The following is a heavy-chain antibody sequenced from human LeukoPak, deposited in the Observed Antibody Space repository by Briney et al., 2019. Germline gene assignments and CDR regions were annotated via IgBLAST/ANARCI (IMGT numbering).Heavy chain of an antibody. V-gene: IGHV3-11*01. Sequence: PGGSLRLSCAASGLTLSDYYMSWIRQTPGKGLEWVSYIDRSGSSIYYADSVRGRFTVSRDNAKNSLFLQMNNLRAEDTALYYCARGHTGLEAWGQGTTVTVSS. CDR3: ARGHTGLEA. CDR2: IDRSGSSI. CDR1: GLTLSDYY. J-gene: IGHJ6*02.